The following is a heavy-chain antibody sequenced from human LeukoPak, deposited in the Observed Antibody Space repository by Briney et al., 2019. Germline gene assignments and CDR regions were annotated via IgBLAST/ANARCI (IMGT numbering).Heavy chain of an antibody. CDR2: INPNSGGT. CDR1: GYTFTAYY. CDR3: ARASNVLRFLEWLPPDY. Sequence: ASVKVSCKASGYTFTAYYMHWVRQAPGQGLEWMGRINPNSGGTNYAQKFQGRVTMTRDTSISTAYMELSRLRSDDTAVYYCARASNVLRFLEWLPPDYWGQGTLVTVSS. D-gene: IGHD3-3*01. V-gene: IGHV1-2*06. J-gene: IGHJ4*02.